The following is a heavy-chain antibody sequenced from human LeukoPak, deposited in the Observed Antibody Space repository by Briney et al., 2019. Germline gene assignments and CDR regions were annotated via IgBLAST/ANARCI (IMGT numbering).Heavy chain of an antibody. CDR2: INHSGST. CDR1: GGSFSGYY. J-gene: IGHJ3*02. V-gene: IGHV4-34*01. Sequence: SKTLSLTCAVYGGSFSGYYLSWIRQPPGKGLEWIGEINHSGSTNYNPSLKSRATISVDTSKNQFSLKLSSVTAADTAVYYCARVSRATNIVVVTAIRGAFDIWGQGTMVTVSS. D-gene: IGHD2-21*02. CDR3: ARVSRATNIVVVTAIRGAFDI.